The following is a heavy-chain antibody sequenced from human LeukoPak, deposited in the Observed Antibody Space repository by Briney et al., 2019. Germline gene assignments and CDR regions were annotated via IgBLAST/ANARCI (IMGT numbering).Heavy chain of an antibody. J-gene: IGHJ3*02. Sequence: ASVKVSCKASGYPFTTHYMHWVRQAPGQGLEWMGIVNPTNTGTTYAQTFQGRLTMTADPSTSTVYLALDSLRSEDTAVYYCAREGVFQAFDMWGHGTMVTVSS. V-gene: IGHV1-46*01. CDR3: AREGVFQAFDM. CDR1: GYPFTTHY. CDR2: VNPTNTGT.